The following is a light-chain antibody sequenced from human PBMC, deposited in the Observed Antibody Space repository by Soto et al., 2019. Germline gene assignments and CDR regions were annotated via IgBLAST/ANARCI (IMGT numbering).Light chain of an antibody. J-gene: IGKJ1*01. V-gene: IGKV3-20*01. CDR3: PQYGSSSWT. Sequence: EIVLTQSPGTLSLSPGERATLSCRASQSVSSSYLAWYQQKPGQAPRLLIYGASSRATGIPDRFSGSGSGTDFTLTISRLEPEDFAVYYCPQYGSSSWTFGPGTKVEIK. CDR2: GAS. CDR1: QSVSSSY.